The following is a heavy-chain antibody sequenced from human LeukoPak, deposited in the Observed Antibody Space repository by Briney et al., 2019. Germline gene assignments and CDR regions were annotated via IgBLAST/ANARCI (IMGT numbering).Heavy chain of an antibody. J-gene: IGHJ4*02. D-gene: IGHD3-22*01. CDR1: GGSISSSSYY. Sequence: SEILSLTCTVSGGSISSSSYYWGWIRQPPGKGLEWIGSIYYSGSTYYNPSLKSRVTISVDTSKNQFSLKLSSVTAADTAVFYCATSYYYDSSGPFDYWGQGTLVTVSS. CDR3: ATSYYYDSSGPFDY. CDR2: IYYSGST. V-gene: IGHV4-39*01.